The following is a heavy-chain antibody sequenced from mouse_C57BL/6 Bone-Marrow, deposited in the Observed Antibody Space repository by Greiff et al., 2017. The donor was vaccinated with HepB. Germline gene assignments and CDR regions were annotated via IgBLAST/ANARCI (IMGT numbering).Heavy chain of an antibody. V-gene: IGHV5-6*01. J-gene: IGHJ3*01. CDR1: GFTFSSYG. CDR3: ARTRGFAY. CDR2: ISSGGSYT. Sequence: EVQLVESGGDLVKPGGSLKLSCAASGFTFSSYGMSWVRQTPDKRLEWVATISSGGSYTYYPDSVKGRFTISRDNAKNTLYLQMSSLKSEDTAMYYCARTRGFAYWGQGTLVTVSA.